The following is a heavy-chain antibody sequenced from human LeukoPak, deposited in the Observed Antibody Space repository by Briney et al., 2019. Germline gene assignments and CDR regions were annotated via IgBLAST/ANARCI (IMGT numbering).Heavy chain of an antibody. J-gene: IGHJ4*02. CDR3: ARGRDYGHTNYFDY. CDR1: GGSFSGYY. D-gene: IGHD4/OR15-4a*01. CDR2: INHSGST. V-gene: IGHV4-34*01. Sequence: SETLSLTCAVYGGSFSGYYWSWIRQPPGKGLEWIGEINHSGSTNYNPSLKSRVTISVDTSKNQFSLKLSSVTAADTAVYYGARGRDYGHTNYFDYWGQGTLVTVSS.